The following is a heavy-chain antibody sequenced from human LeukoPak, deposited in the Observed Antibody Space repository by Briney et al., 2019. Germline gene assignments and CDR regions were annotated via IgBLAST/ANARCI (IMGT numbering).Heavy chain of an antibody. J-gene: IGHJ4*02. CDR1: GYIFINYA. D-gene: IGHD3-16*02. CDR2: ISTYNGNT. Sequence: ASVMVSCKASGYIFINYAISWVRQAPGQGLEWMGWISTYNGNTKNAQKLQGRVTMTTGTSTSTAYMELRPLRSEDTAVYYCARADTVRLGELSHFDYWGQGTLVTVSS. V-gene: IGHV1-18*01. CDR3: ARADTVRLGELSHFDY.